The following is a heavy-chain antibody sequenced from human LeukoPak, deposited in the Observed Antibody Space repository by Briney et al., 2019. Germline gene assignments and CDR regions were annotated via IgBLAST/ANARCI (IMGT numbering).Heavy chain of an antibody. CDR3: ARVVIYCSSTSCFYMDV. Sequence: PSETLSLTCTVSGGSISDNYGSWIRQPPGRGREWIGYIYYSGSTNYNPSLKSRVTISVDTSKNQFSLKISSVTAADTAVYYCARVVIYCSSTSCFYMDVWGKGTPVTVSS. J-gene: IGHJ6*03. CDR2: IYYSGST. CDR1: GGSISDNY. V-gene: IGHV4-59*01. D-gene: IGHD2-2*01.